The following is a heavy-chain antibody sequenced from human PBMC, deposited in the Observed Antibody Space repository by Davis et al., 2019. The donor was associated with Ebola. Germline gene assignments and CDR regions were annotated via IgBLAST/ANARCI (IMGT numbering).Heavy chain of an antibody. Sequence: MPSETLSLTCTVSGGSISSSSYYWGWIRQPPGKGLEWIGSIYYSGSTYYNPSLKSRVTISVDTSKNQFSLKLSSVTAADTAVYYCACPGELSLTFDYWGQGTLVTVSS. CDR1: GGSISSSSYY. V-gene: IGHV4-39*01. CDR2: IYYSGST. D-gene: IGHD3-16*02. CDR3: ACPGELSLTFDY. J-gene: IGHJ4*02.